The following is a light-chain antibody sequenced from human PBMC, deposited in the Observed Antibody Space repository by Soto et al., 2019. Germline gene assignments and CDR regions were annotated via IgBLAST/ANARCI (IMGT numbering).Light chain of an antibody. V-gene: IGKV3-11*01. CDR2: DAS. J-gene: IGKJ1*01. CDR1: QSVSSY. Sequence: EIVLTQSPATLSFSPLEIATLSCRASQSVSSYLAWYQQKPGQAPRLLIYDASNRATGIPARFSGSGSGTDFTLTISSLEPEDFAVYYCQQRGNWPWTFGQGTKVDIK. CDR3: QQRGNWPWT.